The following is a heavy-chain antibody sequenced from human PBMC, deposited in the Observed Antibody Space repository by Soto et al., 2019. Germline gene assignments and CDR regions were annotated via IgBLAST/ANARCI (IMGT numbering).Heavy chain of an antibody. CDR3: TKWSGFGDA. CDR1: GFDFSSNS. Sequence: GGSLRLSCAASGFDFSSNSMTWVRQALGKGLEWVSGISATGDKTFYLDSVRGRFTVSRDIYKNILYLHMSSLRAEDTAVYYCTKWSGFGDAWGQGTLVTVSS. CDR2: ISATGDKT. V-gene: IGHV3-23*01. J-gene: IGHJ5*02. D-gene: IGHD3-10*01.